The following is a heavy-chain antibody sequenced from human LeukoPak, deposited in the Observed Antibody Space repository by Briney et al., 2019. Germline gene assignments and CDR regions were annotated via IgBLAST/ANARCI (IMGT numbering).Heavy chain of an antibody. J-gene: IGHJ4*02. Sequence: GGTLRLSCAASGFTFSSYGVSWVRQGPGKGLEWVSAISGSGDSTHYADSVKGRLTISRDNSKNTLYLQMNSLRAEEDTAVYYCAKSAAVVKGDFDYWGQGTLVTVSS. D-gene: IGHD2-21*01. CDR3: AKSAAVVKGDFDY. V-gene: IGHV3-23*01. CDR1: GFTFSSYG. CDR2: ISGSGDST.